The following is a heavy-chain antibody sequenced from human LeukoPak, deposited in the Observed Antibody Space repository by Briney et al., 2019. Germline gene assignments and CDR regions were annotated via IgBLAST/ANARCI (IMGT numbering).Heavy chain of an antibody. V-gene: IGHV1-69*04. CDR1: GGTFSTYA. CDR3: ARVPQGSSWPYYFDY. CDR2: IVPILGTA. J-gene: IGHJ4*02. D-gene: IGHD6-13*01. Sequence: SVKVSCKASGGTFSTYAISWVRQAPGQGREGVGRIVPILGTANYAQNFQGRVTITADRSTTTAYMELSSLRSEDTAVYYCARVPQGSSWPYYFDYWGQGTLVTVSS.